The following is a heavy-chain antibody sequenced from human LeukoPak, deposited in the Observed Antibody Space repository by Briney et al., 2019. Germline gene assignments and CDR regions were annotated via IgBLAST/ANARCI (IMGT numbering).Heavy chain of an antibody. D-gene: IGHD3-22*01. CDR2: INAGNGNT. Sequence: ASVKVSCKASGYTFTSYAMHWVRQAPGQRLEWMGWINAGNGNTKYSQKFQGRVTITRDTSASTAYMELSSLRSEDTAVYYCVSSVPLYYYDSSGYYRGSYYYGMDVWGKGTTVTVSS. CDR3: VSSVPLYYYDSSGYYRGSYYYGMDV. CDR1: GYTFTSYA. J-gene: IGHJ6*04. V-gene: IGHV1-3*01.